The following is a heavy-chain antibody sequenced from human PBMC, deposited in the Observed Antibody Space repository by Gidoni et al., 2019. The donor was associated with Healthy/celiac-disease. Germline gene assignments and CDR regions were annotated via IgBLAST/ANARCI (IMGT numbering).Heavy chain of an antibody. CDR1: GGSISSSNW. J-gene: IGHJ4*02. CDR2: IYHIVST. D-gene: IGHD6-19*01. V-gene: IGHV4-4*02. Sequence: QVQLQESGPGLVKPSGTLSLTCAVYGGSISSSNWWRWVRQPPGKGREWIGEIYHIVSTNYNPSLNGLVTISVDKSKTQFSLKLSSVTAEDTAVYYCARIAVAGTEDYWGQGTLVTVSS. CDR3: ARIAVAGTEDY.